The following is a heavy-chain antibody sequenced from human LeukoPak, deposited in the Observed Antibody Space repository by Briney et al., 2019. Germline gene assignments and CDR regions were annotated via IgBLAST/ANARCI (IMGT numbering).Heavy chain of an antibody. CDR2: IIPIFGTA. V-gene: IGHV1-69*13. Sequence: ASVKVSCKASGGTFSSYAISWVRQAPGQGLEWMGGIIPIFGTANYAQKFQGRVTITADESTSTAYMELSSLRSEDTAVYYCARDDYYDSSGYYYYNYGMDVWGQGTTVTVSS. CDR3: ARDDYYDSSGYYYYNYGMDV. D-gene: IGHD3-22*01. J-gene: IGHJ6*02. CDR1: GGTFSSYA.